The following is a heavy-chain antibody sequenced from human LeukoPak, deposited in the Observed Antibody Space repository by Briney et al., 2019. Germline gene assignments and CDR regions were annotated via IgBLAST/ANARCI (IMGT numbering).Heavy chain of an antibody. Sequence: GGSLRLSCAASGFTFSSYEMNWVRQAPGKGLEWVSYISSSGSTIYYADSVKGRFTISRDNAKNSLYLQMNSLRAEDTAVYYCARKGRRATVTTPAGGYFDLWGRGTLVTVSS. CDR2: ISSSGSTI. D-gene: IGHD4-17*01. J-gene: IGHJ2*01. CDR1: GFTFSSYE. CDR3: ARKGRRATVTTPAGGYFDL. V-gene: IGHV3-48*03.